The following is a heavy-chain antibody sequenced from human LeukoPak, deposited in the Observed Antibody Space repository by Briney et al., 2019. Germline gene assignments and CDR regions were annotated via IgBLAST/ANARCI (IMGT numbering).Heavy chain of an antibody. J-gene: IGHJ5*02. D-gene: IGHD4-17*01. Sequence: ASVKVSCKASGYTFTGYYMHWVRQAPGQGLEWMGWINPNSGGTNYAQKFQGRVTMTRDTSIGTAYMELSRLRSDDTAVYYCARGDYGDYEWFDPWGQGTLVTVSS. CDR3: ARGDYGDYEWFDP. V-gene: IGHV1-2*02. CDR1: GYTFTGYY. CDR2: INPNSGGT.